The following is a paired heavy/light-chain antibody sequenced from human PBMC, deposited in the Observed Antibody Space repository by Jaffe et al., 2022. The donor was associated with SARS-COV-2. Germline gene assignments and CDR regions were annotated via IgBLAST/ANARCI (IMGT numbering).Light chain of an antibody. V-gene: IGLV3-19*01. Sequence: SSELTQDPAVSVALGQTVRITCQGDSLRSYYASWYQQKPGQAPVLVIYGKNNRPSGIPDRFSGSSSGNTASLTITGAQAEDEADYYCNSRDSSGNYVVFGGGTKLTVL. CDR1: SLRSYY. CDR2: GKN. CDR3: NSRDSSGNYVV. J-gene: IGLJ2*01.
Heavy chain of an antibody. Sequence: QVQLVQSGAEVKKPGASVKVSCKASGYTFTSYGISWVRQAPGQGLEWMGWISAYNGNTNYAQKLQGRVTMTTDTSTSTAYMELRSLRSDDTAVYYCARETYYDSSGYPPEHFDYWGQGTLVTVSS. CDR2: ISAYNGNT. CDR1: GYTFTSYG. V-gene: IGHV1-18*01. J-gene: IGHJ4*02. D-gene: IGHD3-22*01. CDR3: ARETYYDSSGYPPEHFDY.